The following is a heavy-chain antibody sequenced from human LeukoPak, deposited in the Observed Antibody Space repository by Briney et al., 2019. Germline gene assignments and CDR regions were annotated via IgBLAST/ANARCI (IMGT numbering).Heavy chain of an antibody. Sequence: ASVKVSCKASGYTFTTYGISWVRQAPGQGLEWMGWISTYNGNTNYAQKLQGRVTMTTDTSTNTAYMELRSLRSDDTAVYYCARGGSGWPSSYFDYWGQGTLVTVSS. V-gene: IGHV1-18*01. D-gene: IGHD6-19*01. CDR1: GYTFTTYG. CDR2: ISTYNGNT. J-gene: IGHJ4*02. CDR3: ARGGSGWPSSYFDY.